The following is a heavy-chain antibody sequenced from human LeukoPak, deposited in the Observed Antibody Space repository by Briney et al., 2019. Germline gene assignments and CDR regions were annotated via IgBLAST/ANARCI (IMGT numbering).Heavy chain of an antibody. V-gene: IGHV3-11*01. CDR3: ARGPRDAFDI. J-gene: IGHJ3*02. CDR2: ISSSGSPI. Sequence: GGSLRLSCAASGFTFSDYYMSWIRQAPGKGLEWVSYISSSGSPIKYADSVKGRFTISRDNAKNSLYLQMNSPRAEDTAAHYCARGPRDAFDIWGQGTMVTVSS. CDR1: GFTFSDYY.